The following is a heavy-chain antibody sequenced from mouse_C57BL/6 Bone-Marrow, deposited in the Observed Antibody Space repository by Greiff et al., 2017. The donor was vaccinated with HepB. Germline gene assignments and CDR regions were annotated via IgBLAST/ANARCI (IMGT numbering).Heavy chain of an antibody. D-gene: IGHD1-1*01. CDR3: AKRITTVVATDYYAMDY. V-gene: IGHV2-5*01. CDR1: GSSLTSYG. CDR2: IWRGGST. Sequence: QVQLKESGPGLVQPSQSLSITCPVSGSSLTSYGVHWVRQSPGKGLEWLGVIWRGGSTDYNAAFMSRLSITQDNSKSQVFFKMNSLQADDTAIYYGAKRITTVVATDYYAMDYWGQGTSVTVSS. J-gene: IGHJ4*01.